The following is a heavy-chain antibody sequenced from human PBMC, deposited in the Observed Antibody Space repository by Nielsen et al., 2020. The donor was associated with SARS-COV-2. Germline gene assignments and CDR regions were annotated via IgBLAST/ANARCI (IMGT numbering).Heavy chain of an antibody. J-gene: IGHJ4*02. CDR3: ARGHYGDYSVDY. CDR1: GYTFTSYD. V-gene: IGHV1-8*01. Sequence: ASVKVSCKASGYTFTSYDINWVRQATGQGLEWMGWMNPNSGNTGYAQKFQGRVTMTRNTSISTAYMELSSLRSEDTAVYYCARGHYGDYSVDYWGQGTLVTVSS. D-gene: IGHD4-17*01. CDR2: MNPNSGNT.